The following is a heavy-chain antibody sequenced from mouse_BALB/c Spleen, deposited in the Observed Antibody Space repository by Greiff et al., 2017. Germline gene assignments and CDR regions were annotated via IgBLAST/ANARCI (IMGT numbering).Heavy chain of an antibody. V-gene: IGHV1S137*01. D-gene: IGHD3-1*01. CDR1: GYTFTDYA. CDR2: ISTYYGDA. J-gene: IGHJ2*01. Sequence: QVQLQQSGAELVRPGVSVKISCKGSGYTFTDYAMHWVKQSHAQSLEWIGVISTYYGDASYNQKFKGKATMTVDKSSSTAYMELARLTSEGSAIYYCARGGQLGILYYVDYWGQGTTLTVSS. CDR3: ARGGQLGILYYVDY.